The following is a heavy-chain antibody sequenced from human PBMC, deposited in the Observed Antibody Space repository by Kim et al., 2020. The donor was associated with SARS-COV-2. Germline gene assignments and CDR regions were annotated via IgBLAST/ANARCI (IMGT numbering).Heavy chain of an antibody. CDR3: AREANYDFWSGFSGWFDP. J-gene: IGHJ5*02. V-gene: IGHV4-34*01. Sequence: KSRVTISVDTSKNQFSLKLSSVTAADTAVYYCAREANYDFWSGFSGWFDPWGQGTLVTVSS. D-gene: IGHD3-3*01.